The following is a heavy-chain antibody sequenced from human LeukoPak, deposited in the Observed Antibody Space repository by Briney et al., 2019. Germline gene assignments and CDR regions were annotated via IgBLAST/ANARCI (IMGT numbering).Heavy chain of an antibody. CDR3: ASLAPSISWSSDAFDI. CDR2: IYFSGST. J-gene: IGHJ3*02. Sequence: SETLSLTRTVSRGSLSSSSYYWGWVRQPPGRGLGWVGSIYFSGSTYYHPSLKSRVTISVDTSRNQFSLKLSSVTAADTAVYYCASLAPSISWSSDAFDIWGEGTMVTVSS. V-gene: IGHV4-39*07. CDR1: RGSLSSSSYY. D-gene: IGHD6-13*01.